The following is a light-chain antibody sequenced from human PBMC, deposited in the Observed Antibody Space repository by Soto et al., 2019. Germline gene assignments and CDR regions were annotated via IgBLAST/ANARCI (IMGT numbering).Light chain of an antibody. CDR1: QSVGSTY. V-gene: IGKV3-20*01. CDR2: DTF. CDR3: QQYGNPPWT. Sequence: ETVLTQSPGTLSLSPGERATLSCRASQSVGSTYLAWYQQKPGQTPRLLIYDTFSRATGIPNRFSGSGSGTDFTLTISRLEPEDFAVYHCQQYGNPPWTFGQGTKLEIK. J-gene: IGKJ2*01.